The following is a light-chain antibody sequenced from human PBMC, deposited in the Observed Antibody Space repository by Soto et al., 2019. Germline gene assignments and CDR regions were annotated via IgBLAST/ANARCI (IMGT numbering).Light chain of an antibody. CDR1: QVISTS. Sequence: DIQMTQSPSSSSPSIGESVTITCRASQVISTSLAWYQVKPGKAPKLLIYAASTLESGVPSRFSATVSGTEFSLTITSLQPEDFATYYCQQLFDSPITFGQGTRLEI. J-gene: IGKJ5*01. V-gene: IGKV1-9*01. CDR2: AAS. CDR3: QQLFDSPIT.